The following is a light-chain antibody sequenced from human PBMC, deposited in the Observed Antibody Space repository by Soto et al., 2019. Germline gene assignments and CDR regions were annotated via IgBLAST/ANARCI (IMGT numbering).Light chain of an antibody. CDR3: QHYKNYLWT. Sequence: AIRMTQSPSSLSASAGDRVAIACRASQDVGRYLAWYQQKPGQAPKLLIYGASTLQSGVPSRFSGGGSGTDFTLTISCLQSEDCATYYCQHYKNYLWTFGQGTKVEIK. J-gene: IGKJ1*01. V-gene: IGKV1-8*01. CDR1: QDVGRY. CDR2: GAS.